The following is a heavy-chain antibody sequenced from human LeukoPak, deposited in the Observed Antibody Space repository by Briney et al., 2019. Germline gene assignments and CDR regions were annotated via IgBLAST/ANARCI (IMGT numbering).Heavy chain of an antibody. D-gene: IGHD3-22*01. Sequence: GGSLRLSCAASGFTFSIYAMSWVRQAPGKGLQGVSSITSRGESTWYVDSVKGRFTITRDNSENTLYLQMHSLRAEDTAVYYWARDRPNYYGSDGHYYRRDGDYWGRGTLVSVSS. V-gene: IGHV3-23*01. J-gene: IGHJ4*02. CDR2: ITSRGEST. CDR1: GFTFSIYA. CDR3: ARDRPNYYGSDGHYYRRDGDY.